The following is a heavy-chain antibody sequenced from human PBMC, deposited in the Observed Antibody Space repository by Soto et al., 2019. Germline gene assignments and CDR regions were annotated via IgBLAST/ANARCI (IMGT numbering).Heavy chain of an antibody. CDR2: IYYSGST. V-gene: IGHV4-59*01. J-gene: IGHJ5*02. CDR1: GGSISSYY. CDR3: ARVRYDYSNYDNWFDP. Sequence: SETLSLTCTVSGGSISSYYWSWIRQPPGKGLEWIGYIYYSGSTNYNPSLKSRVTISVDTSKNQFSLKLSSVTAADTAVYYCARVRYDYSNYDNWFDPWGQGTLVTVSS. D-gene: IGHD4-4*01.